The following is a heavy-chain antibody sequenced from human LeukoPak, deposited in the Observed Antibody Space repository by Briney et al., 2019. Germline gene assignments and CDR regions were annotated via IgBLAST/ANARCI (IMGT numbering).Heavy chain of an antibody. V-gene: IGHV4-39*01. Sequence: SETLSLTCTVSGGSISSSSYYWGWIRQPPGKGLEWIGSIYYSGSTYYNPSLKSRVTISVDTSKNQSSLKLSSVTAADTAVYYCARSSDSGSGSYYTPFDYWGQGTLVTVSS. D-gene: IGHD3-10*01. CDR1: GGSISSSSYY. CDR3: ARSSDSGSGSYYTPFDY. J-gene: IGHJ4*02. CDR2: IYYSGST.